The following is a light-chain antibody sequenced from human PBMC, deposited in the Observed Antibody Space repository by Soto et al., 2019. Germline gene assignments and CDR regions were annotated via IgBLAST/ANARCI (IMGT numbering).Light chain of an antibody. Sequence: DIQMTQSPSTLSASVGDGVTITCRASQSIGSGLAWYQQKPGKAPKLLIYKATNLQGGVPSRFSGSGSGTDFSLTISSLQPVDSATYYCQQYHDFQYTFGQGTDLEI. J-gene: IGKJ2*01. CDR1: QSIGSG. V-gene: IGKV1-5*03. CDR3: QQYHDFQYT. CDR2: KAT.